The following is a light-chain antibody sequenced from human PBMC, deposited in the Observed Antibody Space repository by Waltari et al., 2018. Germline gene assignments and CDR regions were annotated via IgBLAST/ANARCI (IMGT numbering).Light chain of an antibody. CDR1: QSLVHSNGNPY. J-gene: IGKJ1*01. Sequence: DVVLTQSPQSLPVTLGQPASISCRSSQSLVHSNGNPYLTWLQQRPGQSPRRLIYEVSNRDSGVTDRFSGSGSGTDFTLKISRVEAEDVGVYYCMQGTHWPPWTFGQGTKVEIK. CDR2: EVS. CDR3: MQGTHWPPWT. V-gene: IGKV2-30*02.